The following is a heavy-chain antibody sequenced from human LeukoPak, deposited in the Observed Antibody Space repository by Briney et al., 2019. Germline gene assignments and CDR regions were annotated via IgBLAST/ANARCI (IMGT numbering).Heavy chain of an antibody. Sequence: PSETLSLTCTVSGGSISSSSYYWGWIRQPPGKGLEWIGSIYYSGSTYYNPSLKSRVTISVDTSKNQFSLKLSSVTAADTAVYYCASTRYDYVWCRWGQGTLVTVSS. CDR3: ASTRYDYVWCR. D-gene: IGHD3-16*01. J-gene: IGHJ4*02. CDR1: GGSISSSSYY. V-gene: IGHV4-39*01. CDR2: IYYSGST.